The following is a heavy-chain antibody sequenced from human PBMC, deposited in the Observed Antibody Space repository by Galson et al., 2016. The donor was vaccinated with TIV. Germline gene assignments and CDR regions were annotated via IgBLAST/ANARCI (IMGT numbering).Heavy chain of an antibody. CDR2: LKPNSGKT. Sequence: SVKVSCKAAGYTLTSSDINWVRQATGQGCEWMGWLKPNSGKTGYAQKLRGRVTMTRNTSVRTAYMELSSLRSEDTAVYYWARSGDYGDYWGQGTLVTVSS. V-gene: IGHV1-8*02. CDR1: GYTLTSSD. CDR3: ARSGDYGDY. D-gene: IGHD4-17*01. J-gene: IGHJ4*02.